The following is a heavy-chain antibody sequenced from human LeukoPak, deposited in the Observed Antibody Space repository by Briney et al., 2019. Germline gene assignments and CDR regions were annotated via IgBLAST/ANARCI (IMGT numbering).Heavy chain of an antibody. Sequence: SETLSLTCTVSGGSINSGDHYWGWIRQPPGQGLEWIGSIHYSGSTYYNPSLKSRVTIVVDTSKNQFSLWLSSVTAADTAVYYCARQLLQYNFYMDVWGKGTTVTASS. CDR2: IHYSGST. J-gene: IGHJ6*03. V-gene: IGHV4-39*01. CDR3: ARQLLQYNFYMDV. CDR1: GGSINSGDHY. D-gene: IGHD4-11*01.